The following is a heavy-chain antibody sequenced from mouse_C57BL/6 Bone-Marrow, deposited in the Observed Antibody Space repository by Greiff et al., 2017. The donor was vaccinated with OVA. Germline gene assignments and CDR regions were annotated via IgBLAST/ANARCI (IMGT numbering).Heavy chain of an antibody. J-gene: IGHJ3*01. CDR3: ARDYGSSPWFAY. Sequence: CEASGIDFSRYWMSWVRRAPGKGLEWIGEINPDSSTINYAPSLKDKFIISRDNAKNTLYLQMSKVRSEDTALYYCARDYGSSPWFAYWGQGTLVTVSA. CDR2: INPDSSTI. V-gene: IGHV4-1*01. D-gene: IGHD1-1*01. CDR1: GIDFSRYW.